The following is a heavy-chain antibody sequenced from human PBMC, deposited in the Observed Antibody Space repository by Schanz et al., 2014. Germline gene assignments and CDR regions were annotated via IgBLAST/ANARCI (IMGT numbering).Heavy chain of an antibody. CDR3: ARDEGRDGYNLAFDV. J-gene: IGHJ3*01. Sequence: EVHLLESGGGLVQPGGSLRLSCAVSGFTVSSNYMSWVRQAPGKGLEWVSTVYMSAASTRYADSVKGRFIISRDSSKNTLFLQMNSLRPEDTALYFCARDEGRDGYNLAFDVWGQGTLVTVSS. V-gene: IGHV3-53*01. CDR2: VYMSAAST. D-gene: IGHD5-12*01. CDR1: GFTVSSNY.